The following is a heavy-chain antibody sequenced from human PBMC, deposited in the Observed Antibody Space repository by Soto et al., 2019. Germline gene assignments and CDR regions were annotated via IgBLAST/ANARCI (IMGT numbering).Heavy chain of an antibody. CDR2: IYYSGST. CDR1: GGSISSYY. V-gene: IGHV4-59*01. Sequence: PSETLSLTCTVSGGSISSYYWSWIRQPPGKGLEWIGYIYYSGSTNYNPSLKSRVTISVDTSKNQFSLKLSSVTAADTAVYYCERLIGNSWLDSWGQGTLVTVSS. D-gene: IGHD3-16*01. J-gene: IGHJ5*01. CDR3: ERLIGNSWLDS.